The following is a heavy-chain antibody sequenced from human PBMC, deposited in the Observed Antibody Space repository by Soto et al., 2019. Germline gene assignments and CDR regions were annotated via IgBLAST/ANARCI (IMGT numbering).Heavy chain of an antibody. Sequence: SETLSLTCTVSGGSVSSGSYYWSWIRQPPGKGLEWIAYIYYSGRTNYNPSLKSRVTISIDTSKNQFSLKLRSVTAADTAVYYCARYAGSSWSDFWGQGTLVTVSS. J-gene: IGHJ4*02. D-gene: IGHD6-13*01. V-gene: IGHV4-61*01. CDR2: IYYSGRT. CDR3: ARYAGSSWSDF. CDR1: GGSVSSGSYY.